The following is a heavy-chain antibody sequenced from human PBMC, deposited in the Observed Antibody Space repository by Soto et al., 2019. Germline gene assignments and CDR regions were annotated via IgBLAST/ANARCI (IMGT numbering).Heavy chain of an antibody. D-gene: IGHD3-10*01. V-gene: IGHV3-23*01. Sequence: GGSLRLSCAASGFTFSSYAMSWVRQAPGKGLEWVSAISGSGGSTYYADSVKGRFTISRDNSKNTLYLQMNSLRAEDTAVYYCAKDKAYYYGSGSSRQYNWFDPWGQGTLVTVSS. J-gene: IGHJ5*02. CDR3: AKDKAYYYGSGSSRQYNWFDP. CDR2: ISGSGGST. CDR1: GFTFSSYA.